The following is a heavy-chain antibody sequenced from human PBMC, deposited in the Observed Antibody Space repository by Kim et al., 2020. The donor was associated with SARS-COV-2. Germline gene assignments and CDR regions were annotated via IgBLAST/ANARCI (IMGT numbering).Heavy chain of an antibody. CDR3: ARDGDLCGGDCYPGSPSIDY. D-gene: IGHD2-21*01. V-gene: IGHV3-33*01. CDR2: IWYDGSNK. Sequence: GGSLRLSCAASGFTFSSYGMHWVRQAPGKGLEWVAVIWYDGSNKYYADSVKGRFTISRDNSKNTLYLQMNSLRAEDTAVYYCARDGDLCGGDCYPGSPSIDYWGQGTLVTVSS. CDR1: GFTFSSYG. J-gene: IGHJ4*02.